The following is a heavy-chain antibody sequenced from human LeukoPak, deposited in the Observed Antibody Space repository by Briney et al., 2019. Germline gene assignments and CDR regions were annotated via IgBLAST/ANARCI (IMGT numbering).Heavy chain of an antibody. CDR3: ARGGDSKHLVN. CDR2: IYYSGST. CDR1: GGSISSYY. J-gene: IGHJ4*02. D-gene: IGHD3-3*02. Sequence: SETLSLTCTVSGGSISSYYWSWIRQPPGNGLEWIGYIYYSGSTNYNPSLKSRVTISVDTSKNQFPLNLISVTAADTAVYYCARGGDSKHLVNWGQGTLVTVSS. V-gene: IGHV4-59*01.